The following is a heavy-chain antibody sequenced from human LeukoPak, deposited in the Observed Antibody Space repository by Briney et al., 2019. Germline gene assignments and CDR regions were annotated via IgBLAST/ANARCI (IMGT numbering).Heavy chain of an antibody. V-gene: IGHV4-59*08. J-gene: IGHJ6*02. CDR1: GGSISSYY. CDR3: ARHHQLLSYYYSYGMDV. CDR2: IYYSGST. D-gene: IGHD2-2*01. Sequence: SETLSLTCTVSGGSISSYYWSWIRQPPGKGLEWIGYIYYSGSTNYNPSLKSRVTISVDTSKNQFSLKLSSVTAADTAVYYCARHHQLLSYYYSYGMDVWGQGTTVTVSS.